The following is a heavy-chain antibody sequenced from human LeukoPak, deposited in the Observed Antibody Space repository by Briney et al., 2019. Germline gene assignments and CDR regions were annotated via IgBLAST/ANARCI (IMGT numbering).Heavy chain of an antibody. CDR2: ISPYNGNT. D-gene: IGHD5-24*01. V-gene: IGHV1-18*01. CDR3: ARGLERWLRFPMCC. Sequence: GASVKVSCKTSGYDFTNYGINWVRQAPGQGLEWMGWISPYNGNTNYEQKFQDRITMTTDTATTTAYLEVTSLTSDDTGIYFCARGLERWLRFPMCCWGQGTLVTVSS. J-gene: IGHJ4*02. CDR1: GYDFTNYG.